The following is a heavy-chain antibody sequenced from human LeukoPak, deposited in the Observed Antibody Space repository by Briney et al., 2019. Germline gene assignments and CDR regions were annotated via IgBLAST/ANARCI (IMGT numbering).Heavy chain of an antibody. V-gene: IGHV3-23*01. CDR3: AKGGVVSAFGH. CDR2: ISGSGGTT. J-gene: IGHJ4*01. D-gene: IGHD3-22*01. Sequence: GGSLRLSCAASGFTFGTYTMSWVRQAPGKGLEWVSGISGSGGTTDYTDSVKGRFTISRDNSKSTLFLQMRSLRVEDTAVYYCAKGGVVSAFGHWGHGTLVTVSS. CDR1: GFTFGTYT.